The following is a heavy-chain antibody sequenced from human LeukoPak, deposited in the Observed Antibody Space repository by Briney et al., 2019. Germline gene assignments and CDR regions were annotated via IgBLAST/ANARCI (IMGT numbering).Heavy chain of an antibody. CDR1: GFTFSSYW. CDR3: ARGKDYYDSSGYYYLDYYGMDV. J-gene: IGHJ6*02. D-gene: IGHD3-22*01. Sequence: GGSLRLSCAASGFTFSSYWMSWVRQAPGKGLEWVANIKQDGSEKYYVDSVKGRFTISRYNAKNSLYLQMNSLRAEDTAMYYCARGKDYYDSSGYYYLDYYGMDVWGQGTTVTVSS. V-gene: IGHV3-7*04. CDR2: IKQDGSEK.